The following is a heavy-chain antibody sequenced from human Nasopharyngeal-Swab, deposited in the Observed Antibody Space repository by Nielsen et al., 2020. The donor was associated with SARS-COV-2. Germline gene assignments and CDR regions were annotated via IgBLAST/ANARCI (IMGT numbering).Heavy chain of an antibody. CDR1: GLTVSSTY. CDR2: TEIGGTT. CDR3: ARDKDWNGLDS. Sequence: GESLKISCAVSGLTVSSTYMSWVRQAPGKGLEWVSVTEIGGTTHYADSVRGRFTISRDNAKNTLYLQMNSLRADDTAVYYCARDKDWNGLDSWGQGTLVTVSS. D-gene: IGHD1-1*01. J-gene: IGHJ4*02. V-gene: IGHV3-53*01.